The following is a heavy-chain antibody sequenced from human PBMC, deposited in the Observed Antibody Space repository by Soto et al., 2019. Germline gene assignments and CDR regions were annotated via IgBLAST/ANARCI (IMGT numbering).Heavy chain of an antibody. CDR2: INAGNGNT. CDR3: AFNSYGYTDWFDP. Sequence: ASVKVSCKASGYSFTSYGMHWGGPAPGQRLEGMGWINAGNGNTKYSQKFQGRVTITRDTSASTAYMELSSLRSEDTAVYYCAFNSYGYTDWFDPWGQGTLVTVSS. CDR1: GYSFTSYG. J-gene: IGHJ5*02. D-gene: IGHD5-18*01. V-gene: IGHV1-3*01.